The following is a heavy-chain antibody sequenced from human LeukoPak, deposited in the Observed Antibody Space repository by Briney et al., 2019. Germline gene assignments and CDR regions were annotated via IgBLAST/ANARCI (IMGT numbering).Heavy chain of an antibody. Sequence: SETLSLTCAVYGGSFSGYYWSWIRQPPGKGLEWIGEINHSGSTNYNPSLKSRVTISVDTSKNQFSLKLSSVTAADTAVYYCARGGGYWGQGTLVTVPS. J-gene: IGHJ4*02. V-gene: IGHV4-34*01. CDR2: INHSGST. D-gene: IGHD3-3*01. CDR3: ARGGGY. CDR1: GGSFSGYY.